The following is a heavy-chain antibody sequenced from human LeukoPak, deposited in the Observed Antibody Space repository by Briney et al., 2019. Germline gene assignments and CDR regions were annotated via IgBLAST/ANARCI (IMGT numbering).Heavy chain of an antibody. J-gene: IGHJ4*02. Sequence: PSETLSLTCTVSGGSISSYYWSWIRQPPGKGLEWIGYIYYSGSTNYNPSLKSRVTLSVDTSKNQFSLKLSSVTAADTAVYYCARGPNGYYFDYWGQGTLVTVSS. V-gene: IGHV4-59*01. CDR2: IYYSGST. CDR3: ARGPNGYYFDY. CDR1: GGSISSYY. D-gene: IGHD2-8*01.